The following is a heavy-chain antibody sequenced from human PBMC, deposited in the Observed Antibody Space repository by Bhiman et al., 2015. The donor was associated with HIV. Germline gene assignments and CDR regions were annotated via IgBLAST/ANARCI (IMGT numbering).Heavy chain of an antibody. J-gene: IGHJ4*02. D-gene: IGHD4-17*01. V-gene: IGHV3-74*01. CDR2: INGDGRNS. CDR3: AGETVWSLEY. CDR1: GFGFSNSW. Sequence: DVQLVESGGDLVQPGGSLRLSCAASGFGFSNSWMHWVRQAPGKGPVWVSRINGDGRNSQYADSVKGRFTISRDNANNMLYLQMNGLREEDTAVYYCAGETVWSLEYWGQGTLVTVSS.